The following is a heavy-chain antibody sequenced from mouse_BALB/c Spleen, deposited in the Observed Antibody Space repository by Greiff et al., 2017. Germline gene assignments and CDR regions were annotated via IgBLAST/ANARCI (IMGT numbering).Heavy chain of an antibody. CDR2: IYPSDSYT. D-gene: IGHD2-10*02. Sequence: QVQLQQPGAELVRPGASVKLSCKASGYTFTSYWINWVKQRPGQGLEWIGNIYPSDSYTNYNQKFKDKATLTVDKSSSTAYMQLSSPTSEDSAVYYCTRQYGNYPYYFDYWGQGTTLTVSS. CDR1: GYTFTSYW. J-gene: IGHJ2*01. CDR3: TRQYGNYPYYFDY. V-gene: IGHV1-69*02.